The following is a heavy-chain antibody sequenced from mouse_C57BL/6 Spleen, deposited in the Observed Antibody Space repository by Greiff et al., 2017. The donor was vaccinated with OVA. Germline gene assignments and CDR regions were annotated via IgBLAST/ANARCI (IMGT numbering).Heavy chain of an antibody. Sequence: VQLQQSGPELVKPGASVKISCKASGYAFSSSWMNWVKQRPGKGLEWIGRIYPGDGDTNYNGKFKGKATLTADKSSSTAYMQLSSLTSEDSAVYFCARDGYFNCYFDYWGQGTTLTVSS. CDR3: ARDGYFNCYFDY. CDR1: GYAFSSSW. D-gene: IGHD2-3*01. J-gene: IGHJ2*01. V-gene: IGHV1-82*01. CDR2: IYPGDGDT.